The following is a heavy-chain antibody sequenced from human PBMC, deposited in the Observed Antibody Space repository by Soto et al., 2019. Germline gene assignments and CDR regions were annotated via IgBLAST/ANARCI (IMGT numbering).Heavy chain of an antibody. CDR3: ARAPGNERLDY. J-gene: IGHJ4*02. CDR2: IYHSGDT. CDR1: GAYVNTDGYY. Sequence: QVQLQESGPGLVKPSQTLSLTCTVSGAYVNTDGYYWSWVRQYPGKGLEWIGYIYHSGDTYYNPSLKSRLTISVDTSKNHFSLSLSSVTVADTAVYYCARAPGNERLDYWGQGTLVIVSS. V-gene: IGHV4-31*03. D-gene: IGHD1-1*01.